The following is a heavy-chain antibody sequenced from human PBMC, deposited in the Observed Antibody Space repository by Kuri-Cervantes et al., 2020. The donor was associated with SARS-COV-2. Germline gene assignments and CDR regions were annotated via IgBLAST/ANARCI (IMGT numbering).Heavy chain of an antibody. CDR2: IYRGGST. V-gene: IGHV3-66*01. CDR3: ARDLTLYDSSGLDFDY. Sequence: GGSLRLSCAASGFTASRNYMSWVRQAPGKGLEGGSVIYRGGSTYYADSVKGRFTISRDNSKNTLYLQMNSRRAEDTAVYYFARDLTLYDSSGLDFDYWGQGTLVTVSS. CDR1: GFTASRNY. J-gene: IGHJ4*02. D-gene: IGHD3-22*01.